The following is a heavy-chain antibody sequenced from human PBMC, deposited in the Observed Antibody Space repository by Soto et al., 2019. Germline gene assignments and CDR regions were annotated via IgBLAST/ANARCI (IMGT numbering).Heavy chain of an antibody. J-gene: IGHJ4*02. V-gene: IGHV3-23*01. D-gene: IGHD2-15*01. CDR2: ISGSGGST. CDR3: AKDPLVVVAADPLY. CDR1: GFTVSSNY. Sequence: PGGSLRLSCAASGFTVSSNYMSWVRQAPGKGLEWVSVISGSGGSTYYADSVKGRFTISRDNSKNTLYLQMNSLRAEDTAVYYCAKDPLVVVAADPLYWGQGTLVTVSS.